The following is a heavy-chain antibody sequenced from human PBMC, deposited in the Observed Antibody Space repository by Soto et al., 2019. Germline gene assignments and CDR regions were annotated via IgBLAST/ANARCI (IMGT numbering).Heavy chain of an antibody. CDR3: ARGQGNSGYDPLDF. J-gene: IGHJ4*02. CDR1: GYTFTNYA. V-gene: IGHV1-3*01. D-gene: IGHD5-12*01. CDR2: INAGNGNT. Sequence: ASVKVSCKASGYTFTNYAMHWVRQAPGQRLEWMGWINAGNGNTKYSQKLQGRVTITRDTSASTVFIELSSLTSEDTALYYCARGQGNSGYDPLDFWGLGTLVTVSS.